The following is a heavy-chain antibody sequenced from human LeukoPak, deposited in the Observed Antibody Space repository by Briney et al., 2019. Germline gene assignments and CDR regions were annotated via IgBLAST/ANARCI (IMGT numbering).Heavy chain of an antibody. D-gene: IGHD7-27*01. V-gene: IGHV3-30*18. J-gene: IGHJ4*02. Sequence: SGGSLRLSCAASGFTFSSYGMHWVRQAPGKGLEWVAVISYDGSNKYYADSVKGRFTISRDNAKHSLYLQMNSLRGEDTAIYYCAKTGDRDYWGRGTLVTVSS. CDR3: AKTGDRDY. CDR2: ISYDGSNK. CDR1: GFTFSSYG.